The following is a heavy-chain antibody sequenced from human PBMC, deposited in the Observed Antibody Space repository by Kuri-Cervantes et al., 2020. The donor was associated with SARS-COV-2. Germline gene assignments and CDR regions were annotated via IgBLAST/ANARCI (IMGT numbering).Heavy chain of an antibody. V-gene: IGHV3-74*01. CDR1: GFTFSSYW. CDR2: INSDGSST. J-gene: IGHJ4*02. D-gene: IGHD3-3*01. CDR3: ARGRYDFWSGFFPPTL. Sequence: GGSLRLSCAASGFTFSSYWMSWVRQAPGKGLVWVSRINSDGSSTSYADSVKGRFTISRDNAKNTLYLQMNSLRAEDTAVYYCARGRYDFWSGFFPPTLWGQGTLVTVSS.